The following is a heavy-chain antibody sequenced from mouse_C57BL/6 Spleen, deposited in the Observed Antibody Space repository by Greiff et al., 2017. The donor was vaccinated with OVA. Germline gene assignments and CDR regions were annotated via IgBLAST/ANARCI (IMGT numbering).Heavy chain of an antibody. CDR2: IDPETGGT. Sequence: QVQLQQSGAELVRPGASVTLSCKASGYTFTDYEMHWVKQTPVQGLEWIGAIDPETGGTAYNQKFKGKAILTADTSSSTAYMERLSLTSEDSAVYYWRLLTDVWGTGTTATVSS. V-gene: IGHV1-15*01. CDR1: GYTFTDYE. J-gene: IGHJ1*03. CDR3: RLLTDV. D-gene: IGHD2-13*01.